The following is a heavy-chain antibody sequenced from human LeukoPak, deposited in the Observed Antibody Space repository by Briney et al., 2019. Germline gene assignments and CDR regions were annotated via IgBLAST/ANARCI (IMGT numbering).Heavy chain of an antibody. D-gene: IGHD6-13*01. Sequence: SQTLSLTCTVSGDSISSGNYYWSWIRQPAGKGLEWIGRISSSGSTNYNPSLKSRVTISVDTSKNQFSLKLSSVTAADAAVYYSARGFISSSSWYGNYYYYYYMDVWGKGTTVTVSS. J-gene: IGHJ6*03. CDR3: ARGFISSSSWYGNYYYYYYMDV. CDR2: ISSSGST. V-gene: IGHV4-61*02. CDR1: GDSISSGNYY.